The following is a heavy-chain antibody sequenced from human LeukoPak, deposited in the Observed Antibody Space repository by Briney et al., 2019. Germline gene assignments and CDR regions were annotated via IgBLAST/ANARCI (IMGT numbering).Heavy chain of an antibody. J-gene: IGHJ4*02. Sequence: PGGSLRLSCTTSGFTFGDYAMSWVRQAPGKGLEWIGFTRSKGYGGTTEYAASVKGRFTISRDDSKSIAYLQMNSLKTEDTAVYSCSKVSCSGGSCYSDDWGQGTLVTVSS. CDR3: SKVSCSGGSCYSDD. CDR1: GFTFGDYA. CDR2: TRSKGYGGTT. V-gene: IGHV3-49*04. D-gene: IGHD2-15*01.